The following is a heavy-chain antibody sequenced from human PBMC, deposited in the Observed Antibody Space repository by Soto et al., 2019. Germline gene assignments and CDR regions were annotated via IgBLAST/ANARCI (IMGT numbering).Heavy chain of an antibody. Sequence: PGGSLRLSCAASGFTFSSYWMSLVRQAPGKGLEWVARINQDGSEKYYVDSVKGRFTISRDNAKNSLYLQMNSLRADDTAVYFCVRGMNPLFGGQGTLVTVSS. CDR1: GFTFSSYW. J-gene: IGHJ4*01. V-gene: IGHV3-7*01. CDR3: VRGMNPLF. CDR2: INQDGSEK.